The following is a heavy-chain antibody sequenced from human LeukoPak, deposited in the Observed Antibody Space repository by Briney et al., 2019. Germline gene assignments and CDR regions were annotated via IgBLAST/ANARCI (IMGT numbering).Heavy chain of an antibody. J-gene: IGHJ4*02. D-gene: IGHD1-20*01. Sequence: GGSLRLTCAGSGITFSGHWMNWVRQAPGQGLEWVAHLKYGGSEKYYVDSVKGRFTISRENAENSLSLQMNNVRAEDTAVYFRAFSNNLNYWGQGALVTVSS. CDR3: AFSNNLNY. CDR2: LKYGGSEK. CDR1: GITFSGHW. V-gene: IGHV3-7*01.